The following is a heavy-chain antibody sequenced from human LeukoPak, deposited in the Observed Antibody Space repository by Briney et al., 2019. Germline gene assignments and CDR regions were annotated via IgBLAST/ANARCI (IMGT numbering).Heavy chain of an antibody. CDR3: ARVMVVAATADY. J-gene: IGHJ4*02. Sequence: ASVKVSCKASGYTFTGYYMHWVRQAPGQGLEWMGWINPNSGGTNYAQKFQGRVTMTRDTSISTAYMELSRLRSDDTAVYYCARVMVVAATADYWGQGTLVTVSS. CDR1: GYTFTGYY. D-gene: IGHD2-15*01. CDR2: INPNSGGT. V-gene: IGHV1-2*02.